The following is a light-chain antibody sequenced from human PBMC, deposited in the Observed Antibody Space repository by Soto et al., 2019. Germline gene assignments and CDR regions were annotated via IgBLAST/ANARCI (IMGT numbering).Light chain of an antibody. Sequence: EIVLTQSPGTLSLSPGERPTLACRASQSVSSSYLSWYQLKPGQAPRLLIYGASSRATGIPDRYSGSGSGTDFTLTISRLEPENFAVYYCQQSGSSPRTWTFGQGTKV. CDR2: GAS. CDR1: QSVSSSY. V-gene: IGKV3-20*01. J-gene: IGKJ1*01. CDR3: QQSGSSPRTWT.